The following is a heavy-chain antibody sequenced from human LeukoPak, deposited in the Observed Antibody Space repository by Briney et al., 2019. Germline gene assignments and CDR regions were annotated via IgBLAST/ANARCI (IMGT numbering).Heavy chain of an antibody. D-gene: IGHD4-23*01. V-gene: IGHV5-10-1*01. J-gene: IGHJ4*02. Sequence: GESPRISCKGSGYSFTSYWISWVRQMPGKSLEWMGRIDPSDSYTNYSPSFQGHVTISADKSISTAYLQWSSLKASDAAMYYCARHSRTVAIPASFFDYWGQGTLVTVSS. CDR1: GYSFTSYW. CDR3: ARHSRTVAIPASFFDY. CDR2: IDPSDSYT.